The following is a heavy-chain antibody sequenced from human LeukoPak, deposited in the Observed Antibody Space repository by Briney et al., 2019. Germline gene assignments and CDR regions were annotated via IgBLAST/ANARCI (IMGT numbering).Heavy chain of an antibody. CDR2: ISAYNGNT. D-gene: IGHD3-22*01. CDR1: GYTFTSYG. J-gene: IGHJ3*02. CDR3: ARDKWSLPSDAFDI. V-gene: IGHV1-18*01. Sequence: ASVKVSCKASGYTFTSYGISWVRQAPGQGLEWMGWISAYNGNTNYAQKLQGRVTMTTDTSTSTAYMELRSLRSDDTAVYYCARDKWSLPSDAFDIWGQRTMVTVSS.